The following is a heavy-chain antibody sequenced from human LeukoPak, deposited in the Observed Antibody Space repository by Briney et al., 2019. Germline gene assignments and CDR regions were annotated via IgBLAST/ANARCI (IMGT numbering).Heavy chain of an antibody. V-gene: IGHV5-51*01. Sequence: GASLMISCQGSGYTFSSFWIAWVRQLPGKGLEWMGILNPGDSETKYSPSFQGQVTFSADKSTNVAYLQWSRLKPSDTAIYFCARRMVRGVPLDCFDYWGQGTLVSVS. CDR2: LNPGDSET. D-gene: IGHD3-10*01. J-gene: IGHJ4*02. CDR1: GYTFSSFW. CDR3: ARRMVRGVPLDCFDY.